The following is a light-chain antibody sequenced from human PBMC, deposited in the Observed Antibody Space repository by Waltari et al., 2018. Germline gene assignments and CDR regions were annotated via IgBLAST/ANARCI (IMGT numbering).Light chain of an antibody. Sequence: EIVLTQSPDTLSLSPGDRPTLSCRASQSFSSTYLAWYQHKPGQAPRLLISGASSRATGIPDRFSGSGSGTDFTLTISRLEPEDFAVYYCHQHGSSPLTFGGGTKVEIK. V-gene: IGKV3-20*01. CDR2: GAS. CDR3: HQHGSSPLT. CDR1: QSFSSTY. J-gene: IGKJ4*01.